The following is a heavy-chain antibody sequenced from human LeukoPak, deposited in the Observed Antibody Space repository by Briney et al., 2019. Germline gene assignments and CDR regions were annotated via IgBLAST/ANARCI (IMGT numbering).Heavy chain of an antibody. CDR3: ARGYPGGGDAFDI. V-gene: IGHV4-61*02. CDR2: IYTSGST. J-gene: IGHJ3*02. CDR1: GGSISSGSYY. Sequence: SETLSLTCTVSGGSISSGSYYWSWIRQPAGTGLEWIGRIYTSGSTNYNPSFKSRLTISVDTSKNQFSLKLSSVTAADTAVYYCARGYPGGGDAFDIWGQGTMVTVSS. D-gene: IGHD2-8*02.